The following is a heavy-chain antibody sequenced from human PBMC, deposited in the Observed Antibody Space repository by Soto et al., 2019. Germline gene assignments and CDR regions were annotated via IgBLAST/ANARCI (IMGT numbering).Heavy chain of an antibody. J-gene: IGHJ4*02. CDR3: AKESLDYFDSGRFYSPAFDH. D-gene: IGHD3-10*01. CDR1: GFAFSSHP. CDR2: ISDGGDLT. V-gene: IGHV3-23*01. Sequence: VQLLESGGGLAQPGGSLRLSCAASGFAFSSHPMSWVRQAPEKGLEWVSGISDGGDLTYNADSVKGRFTISRDNSKDTVYLEMNSLRPEDTAVYYCAKESLDYFDSGRFYSPAFDHWGQGILVSVSS.